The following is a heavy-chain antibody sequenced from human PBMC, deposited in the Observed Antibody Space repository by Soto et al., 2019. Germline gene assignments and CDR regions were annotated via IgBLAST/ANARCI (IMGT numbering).Heavy chain of an antibody. CDR3: ARNESSNIYGMDV. CDR2: ISSSSFSI. D-gene: IGHD6-6*01. J-gene: IGHJ6*02. CDR1: GFTFRSYS. Sequence: EVQLVESGGGLVKPGGSLRLSCAASGFTFRSYSMNWVRQAPGKGLEWVSSISSSSFSINYADSVKGRFSISRDNAQNSLHLQMNNLRAEDTAVYYCARNESSNIYGMDVWGQGSTGTVSS. V-gene: IGHV3-21*01.